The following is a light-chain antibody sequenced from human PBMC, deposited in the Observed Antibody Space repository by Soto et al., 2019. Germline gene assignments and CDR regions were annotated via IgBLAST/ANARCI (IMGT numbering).Light chain of an antibody. CDR1: QSISNW. Sequence: IQMTQSPSTLSASVGDRVTITCRASQSISNWLAWYQQKPGKAPKLLIYKASSLQSGVPSRFSGSGSGTEFTLTISSLQPDDFATYYCQQHSNYFWTFGQGTKVDIK. CDR3: QQHSNYFWT. CDR2: KAS. J-gene: IGKJ1*01. V-gene: IGKV1-5*03.